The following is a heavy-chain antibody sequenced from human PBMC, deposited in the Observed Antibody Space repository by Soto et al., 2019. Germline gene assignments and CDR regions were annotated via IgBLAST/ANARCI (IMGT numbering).Heavy chain of an antibody. V-gene: IGHV4-31*02. D-gene: IGHD3-10*01. CDR1: GGSISSGGYY. CDR3: ARAPSSLRGVIITHNWFDP. CDR2: IYYSGST. Sequence: SETLSLTWTVSGGSISSGGYYLSWIRQHPGKGLEWIGYIYYSGSTYYNPSLKSRVTISVDTSKNQFPLKLSSVTAADTAVYYCARAPSSLRGVIITHNWFDPWGQGTLVTVSS. J-gene: IGHJ5*02.